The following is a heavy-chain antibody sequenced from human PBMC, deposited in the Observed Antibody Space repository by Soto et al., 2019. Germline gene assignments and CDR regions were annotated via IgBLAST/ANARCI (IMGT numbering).Heavy chain of an antibody. D-gene: IGHD3-22*01. CDR2: IYSGGST. CDR1: GFTVSSNY. J-gene: IGHJ4*02. Sequence: GGSLRLSCAAPGFTVSSNYMSWVRQAPGKGLEWVSVIYSGGSTYYADSVKGRFTISRDNSKNTLYLQMNSLRAEDTAVYYCARAFYDSSGYPFDYWGQGTLVTVSS. CDR3: ARAFYDSSGYPFDY. V-gene: IGHV3-53*01.